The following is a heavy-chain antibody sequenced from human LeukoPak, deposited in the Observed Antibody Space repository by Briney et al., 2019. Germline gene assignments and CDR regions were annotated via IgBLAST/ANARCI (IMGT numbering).Heavy chain of an antibody. CDR2: IYYSGST. V-gene: IGHV4-39*07. J-gene: IGHJ4*02. CDR3: ARVCLPRDTAMANLFDY. Sequence: SETLSLTCTVSGGSISSSSYYWGWIRQPPGKGLEWIGSIYYSGSTYYNPSLKSRVTISVDTSKNQFSLKLSSVTAADTAVYYCARVCLPRDTAMANLFDYWGQGTLVTVSS. D-gene: IGHD5-18*01. CDR1: GGSISSSSYY.